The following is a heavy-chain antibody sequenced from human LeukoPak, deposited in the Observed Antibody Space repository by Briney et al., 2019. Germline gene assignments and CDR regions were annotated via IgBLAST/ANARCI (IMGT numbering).Heavy chain of an antibody. D-gene: IGHD6-13*01. J-gene: IGHJ6*03. Sequence: PGGSLRLSCSASGFTFSTYGMNWVRQAPGKGLEWVAVIWYDGSHANYADAVKGRFTISRDNSKNTLYLQMSSPRAEDTAVYYCARDRGYSSRWNVGKDYYMDVWGKGTTVTVSS. CDR2: IWYDGSHA. CDR1: GFTFSTYG. CDR3: ARDRGYSSRWNVGKDYYMDV. V-gene: IGHV3-33*01.